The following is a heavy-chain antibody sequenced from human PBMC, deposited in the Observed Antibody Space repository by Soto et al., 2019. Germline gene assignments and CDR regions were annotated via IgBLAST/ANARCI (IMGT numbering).Heavy chain of an antibody. V-gene: IGHV1-69*04. CDR1: GGTFSSYA. CDR3: ARSVGATPRNDALDI. CDR2: IIPILGIA. Sequence: ASVKVSCKASGGTFSSYAISWVRQAPGQGLEWMGRIIPILGIANYAQKFQGRVTITADKSTSTAYMELSSLRSEDTAVYYCARSVGATPRNDALDIWGQGTMVTVSS. D-gene: IGHD1-26*01. J-gene: IGHJ3*02.